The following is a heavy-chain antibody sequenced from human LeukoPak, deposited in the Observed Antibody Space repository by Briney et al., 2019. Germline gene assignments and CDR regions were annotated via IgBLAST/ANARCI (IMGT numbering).Heavy chain of an antibody. D-gene: IGHD2-21*01. CDR2: ISWDGGST. J-gene: IGHJ4*02. V-gene: IGHV3-43*01. CDR1: GFTFDDYT. CDR3: AKDLSPVVAIDY. Sequence: PGGSLRLSCAASGFTFDDYTMHWVRQAPGKGLEWVSLISWDGGSTYYADSVKGRFTISRDNSKNTLYLQMNSLRAEDTAVYYCAKDLSPVVAIDYWGQGTLVTVSS.